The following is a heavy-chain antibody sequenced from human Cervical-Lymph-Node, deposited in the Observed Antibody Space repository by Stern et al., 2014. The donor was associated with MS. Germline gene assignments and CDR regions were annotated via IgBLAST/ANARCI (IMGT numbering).Heavy chain of an antibody. CDR3: ARRGDGYMGIDY. D-gene: IGHD5-24*01. CDR2: IYPGASET. J-gene: IGHJ4*02. V-gene: IGHV5-51*03. CDR1: GYRFTNNW. Sequence: VQLVESGAEVKKPGESLRISCEVSGYRFTNNWIGWVRQMPGKGLEWMGIIYPGASETRYSPSFQGQVSILVDKSNTPAYLQWSSLKASDTAIYYCARRGDGYMGIDYWGQGTLVTVSS.